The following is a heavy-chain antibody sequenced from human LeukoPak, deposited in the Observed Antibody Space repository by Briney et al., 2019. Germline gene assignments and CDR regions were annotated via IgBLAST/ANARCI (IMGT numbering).Heavy chain of an antibody. Sequence: ASVTVSCKFSGYTLTELSMHWVRQAPGKGLEWMGGFDPEDGETIYAQKFQGRVTMTEDTSTDTAYMELSSLRSEDTAVYYCATAASSGWPGNFDYWGQGTLVTVSS. CDR1: GYTLTELS. CDR3: ATAASSGWPGNFDY. J-gene: IGHJ4*02. CDR2: FDPEDGET. D-gene: IGHD6-19*01. V-gene: IGHV1-24*01.